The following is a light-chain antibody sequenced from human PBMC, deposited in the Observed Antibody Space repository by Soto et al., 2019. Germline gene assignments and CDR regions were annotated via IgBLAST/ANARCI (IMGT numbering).Light chain of an antibody. V-gene: IGKV3-15*01. Sequence: EVVMTQSPATLSVSPGERVTLSCRSSQSVADNLAWFQQKPGQGPRLLIYGASTRATGIPARFSGSGSETDFTLTVSSLRSEDSAVYDCQQYNYWPITFGQGTRLEIK. CDR1: QSVADN. CDR2: GAS. J-gene: IGKJ5*01. CDR3: QQYNYWPIT.